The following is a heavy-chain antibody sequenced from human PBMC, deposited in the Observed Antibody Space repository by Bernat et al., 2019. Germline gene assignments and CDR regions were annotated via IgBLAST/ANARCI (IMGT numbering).Heavy chain of an antibody. D-gene: IGHD3-16*01. CDR1: GFTFSGSA. Sequence: EVQLVESGGGLVQPGGCLKLSCVASGFTFSGSAMHWVRQAPGKGLEWVGRIKNKADDYATEYAASVNGRFVFSRDDAKNTAYLQMNSLKIEDTAIYYWTRLAVRMIDALDHWGQGTVVTVSS. CDR2: IKNKADDYAT. V-gene: IGHV3-73*01. CDR3: TRLAVRMIDALDH. J-gene: IGHJ4*02.